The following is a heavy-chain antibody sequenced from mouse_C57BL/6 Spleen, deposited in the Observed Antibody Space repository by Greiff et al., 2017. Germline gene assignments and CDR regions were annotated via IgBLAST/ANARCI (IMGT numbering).Heavy chain of an antibody. J-gene: IGHJ2*01. Sequence: QVQLKASGAELVKPGASVKISCKASGYAFSSYWMNWVKQRPGKGLEWIGQIYPGDGDTNYNGKFKGKATLTADKSSSTAYMQLSSLTSEDSAVYFCARYYSNPYYFDYWGQGTTLTVSS. V-gene: IGHV1-80*01. CDR1: GYAFSSYW. CDR2: IYPGDGDT. D-gene: IGHD2-5*01. CDR3: ARYYSNPYYFDY.